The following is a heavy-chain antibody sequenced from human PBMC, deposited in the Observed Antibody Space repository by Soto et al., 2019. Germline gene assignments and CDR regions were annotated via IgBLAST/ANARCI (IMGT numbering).Heavy chain of an antibody. Sequence: PGGSLRLPCAASGFTFSSYWILWIRQAPGKGLVWVSRINSDGSSTSYADSVKGRFTISRDNAKNTLYLQMNSLRAEDTAVYYCARPYYYDSSGHWWFDPWGQGTLVTVSS. D-gene: IGHD3-22*01. CDR1: GFTFSSYW. CDR3: ARPYYYDSSGHWWFDP. CDR2: INSDGSST. J-gene: IGHJ5*02. V-gene: IGHV3-74*01.